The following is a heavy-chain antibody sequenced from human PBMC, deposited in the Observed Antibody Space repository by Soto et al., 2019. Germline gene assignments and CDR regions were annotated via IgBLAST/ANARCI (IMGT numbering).Heavy chain of an antibody. J-gene: IGHJ4*02. D-gene: IGHD6-13*01. CDR2: INHSGST. Sequence: PSETLSLTCAVYGGSFSGYYWSWIRQPPGKGLEWIGEINHSGSTNYNPSLKSRVTISVDTSKNQFSLKLSSVTAADTAVYYCARRGSSWYDGVDYWGQGTLVTVSS. CDR1: GGSFSGYY. V-gene: IGHV4-34*01. CDR3: ARRGSSWYDGVDY.